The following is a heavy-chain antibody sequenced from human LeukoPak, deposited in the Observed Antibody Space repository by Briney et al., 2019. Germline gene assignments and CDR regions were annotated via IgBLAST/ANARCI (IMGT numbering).Heavy chain of an antibody. V-gene: IGHV3-21*01. Sequence: GRCLRLSYAASGFTFSGYSMNWVRQDPGKGLEWVSSISSTSRYINYADSVKGRFTISRGNAKNSLYLQMNSLRAEDTAVYYCARVFYSRGMTTYFLDYWGQGTLVTVSS. J-gene: IGHJ4*02. CDR3: ARVFYSRGMTTYFLDY. CDR2: ISSTSRYI. CDR1: GFTFSGYS. D-gene: IGHD4-17*01.